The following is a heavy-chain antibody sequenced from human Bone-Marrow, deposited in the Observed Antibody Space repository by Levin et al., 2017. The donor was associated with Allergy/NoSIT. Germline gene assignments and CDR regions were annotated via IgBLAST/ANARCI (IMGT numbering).Heavy chain of an antibody. V-gene: IGHV1-69*13. CDR2: IIPIFGTA. CDR1: GGTFSSYA. Sequence: SVKVSCKASGGTFSSYAISWVRQAPGQGLEWMGGIIPIFGTANYAQKFQGRVTITADESTSTAYMELSSLRSEDTAVYYCARSARLYSSSWPAYYYYGMDVWGQGTTVTVSS. CDR3: ARSARLYSSSWPAYYYYGMDV. J-gene: IGHJ6*02. D-gene: IGHD6-13*01.